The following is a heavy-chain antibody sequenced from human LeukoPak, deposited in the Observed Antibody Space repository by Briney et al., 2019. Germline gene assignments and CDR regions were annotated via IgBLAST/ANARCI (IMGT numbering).Heavy chain of an antibody. D-gene: IGHD2-21*01. CDR1: GFTFSSYG. Sequence: SGGSLRLSCAASGFTFSSYGMHWVRQAPGKGLEWVAVIWYDGSNKYYADSVKGRFTISRDNSKNTLYLQMNSLRAEDTAVYYCARDNSDEIEGPDYWGQGTLVTVSS. V-gene: IGHV3-33*01. J-gene: IGHJ4*02. CDR3: ARDNSDEIEGPDY. CDR2: IWYDGSNK.